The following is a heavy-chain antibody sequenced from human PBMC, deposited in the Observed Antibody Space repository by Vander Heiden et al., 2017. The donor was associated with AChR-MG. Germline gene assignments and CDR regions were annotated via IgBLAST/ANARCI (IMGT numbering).Heavy chain of an antibody. CDR2: ISYDGSNK. J-gene: IGHJ5*02. D-gene: IGHD6-13*01. V-gene: IGHV3-30*18. CDR3: AKDLFLRSSSWRNWFDP. Sequence: QVQLVESGGGVVQPGRSLRLSCAASGFTFSSYGMHWVRQAPGKGLEWVAVISYDGSNKYYADSVKGRVTISRDNSKNTLYLQMNSLRAEDTAVYYCAKDLFLRSSSWRNWFDPWGQGTLVTVSS. CDR1: GFTFSSYG.